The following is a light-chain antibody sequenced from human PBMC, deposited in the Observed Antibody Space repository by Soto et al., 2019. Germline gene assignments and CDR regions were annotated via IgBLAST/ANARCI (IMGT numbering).Light chain of an antibody. CDR2: EVN. CDR3: ISYAGNHNLV. Sequence: QSVLTRPPSASGSTGQSVTISCTGTSSGVGAYIYVSWYQQHPGTAPKLIIYEVNKRPSGVPDRFSGSRSGNTASLTVSGLQPEDAADYYCISYAGNHNLVFGGGTKVTVL. J-gene: IGLJ2*01. V-gene: IGLV2-8*01. CDR1: SSGVGAYIY.